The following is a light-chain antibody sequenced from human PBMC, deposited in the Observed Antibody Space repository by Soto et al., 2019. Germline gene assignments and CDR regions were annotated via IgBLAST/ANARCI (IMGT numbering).Light chain of an antibody. CDR3: QQSFSTPPT. J-gene: IGKJ1*01. V-gene: IGKV1-39*01. Sequence: DLQMTQSPSSLSASVGDKVTITCRASQSILTYSNWYQQKPGKAPKLLIYAASSLQSGVPSRFSGSGSGTDFTLTITSLQPEDFATYYCQQSFSTPPTFGQGTKVEVK. CDR2: AAS. CDR1: QSILTY.